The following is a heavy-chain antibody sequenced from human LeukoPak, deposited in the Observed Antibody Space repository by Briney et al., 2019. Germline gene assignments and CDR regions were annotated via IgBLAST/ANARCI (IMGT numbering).Heavy chain of an antibody. CDR3: TKAPIVSCSGAFCYPFDS. D-gene: IGHD2-15*01. Sequence: GGSLRLSCAASGFYFANYAMSWVRQAPGKGLEWVSATVGGGSPNTYHADSVKGRFTISRDNSKNTLFLQMNSLRAEDTAIYYCTKAPIVSCSGAFCYPFDSWGQGTLVAVSS. CDR2: TVGGGSPNT. V-gene: IGHV3-23*01. CDR1: GFYFANYA. J-gene: IGHJ4*02.